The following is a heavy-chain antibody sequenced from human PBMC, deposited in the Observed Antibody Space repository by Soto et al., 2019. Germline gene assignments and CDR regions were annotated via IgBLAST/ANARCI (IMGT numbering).Heavy chain of an antibody. CDR3: AREAANYYDSSGPHDY. Sequence: GGFLRLSCAASGLTFSSYWMIWVRQAPGKGLEWVANIKQDGSEKYYVDSVKGRFTISRDNAKNSLYLQMNSLRAEDTAVYYCAREAANYYDSSGPHDYWGQGTLVTVSS. CDR1: GLTFSSYW. V-gene: IGHV3-7*03. CDR2: IKQDGSEK. J-gene: IGHJ4*02. D-gene: IGHD3-22*01.